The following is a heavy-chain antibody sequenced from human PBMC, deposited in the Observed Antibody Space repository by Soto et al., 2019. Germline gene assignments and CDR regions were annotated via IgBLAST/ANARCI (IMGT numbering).Heavy chain of an antibody. J-gene: IGHJ4*02. D-gene: IGHD2-2*01. Sequence: SETLSLTCTVSGGSISSSSYYWGWIRQPPGKGLEWIGDINHNTSTNYNPSLTSRVTISVDTSKNTLYLQMNSLRAEDTAVYYCARDLGYCISTSCYAGASDYWGQGTLVTVSS. CDR2: INHNTST. CDR3: ARDLGYCISTSCYAGASDY. V-gene: IGHV4-39*07. CDR1: GGSISSSSYY.